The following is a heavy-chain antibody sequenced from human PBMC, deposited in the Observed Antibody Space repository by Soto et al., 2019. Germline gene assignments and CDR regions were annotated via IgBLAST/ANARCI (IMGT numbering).Heavy chain of an antibody. Sequence: QHGGSVRHSCADSKFTVSSNYMSFIRQAPGNGLEWVSVIYSGGSTNYADSVKGRFTISRDNAKNSLYLQMNSLRAEDTAVYYCARVHPSVVGYSSSWYVGMDVRGQGTTVTVSS. J-gene: IGHJ6*02. D-gene: IGHD6-13*01. V-gene: IGHV3-53*01. CDR1: KFTVSSNY. CDR3: ARVHPSVVGYSSSWYVGMDV. CDR2: IYSGGST.